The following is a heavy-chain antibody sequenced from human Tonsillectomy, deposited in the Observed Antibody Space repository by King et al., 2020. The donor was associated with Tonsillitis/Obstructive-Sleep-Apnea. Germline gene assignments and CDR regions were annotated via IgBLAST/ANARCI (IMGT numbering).Heavy chain of an antibody. CDR3: VGRGGDV. Sequence: QLVQSGADVKEPGESLKISCKASGYTFTNYWIEWVRQRPGQGLEWMGMVYTSDSDTRYSPSFQGQVTISADRSINAAYLQWSSLTASDTAIYYCVGRGGDVWGQGTMVIVSS. V-gene: IGHV5-51*01. CDR1: GYTFTNYW. CDR2: VYTSDSDT. D-gene: IGHD3-16*01. J-gene: IGHJ3*01.